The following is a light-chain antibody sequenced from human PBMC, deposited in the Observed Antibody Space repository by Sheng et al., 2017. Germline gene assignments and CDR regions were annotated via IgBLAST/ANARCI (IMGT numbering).Light chain of an antibody. J-gene: IGLJ3*02. CDR2: DTT. V-gene: IGLV1-40*01. CDR1: NSNIGAGYD. Sequence: QSVLTQPPSVSGAPGQRVTISCTGSNSNIGAGYDVHWYQQLPGTAPQLFIYDTTNRASGVPDRFSGSKFGTSASLAITGLQAEDEADYYCQTYDSSLSAWVFGGGTKLTVL. CDR3: QTYDSSLSAWV.